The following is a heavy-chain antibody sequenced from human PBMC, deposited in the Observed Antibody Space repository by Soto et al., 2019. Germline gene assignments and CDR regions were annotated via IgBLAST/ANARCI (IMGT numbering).Heavy chain of an antibody. V-gene: IGHV1-46*01. CDR1: GYTFTSYY. J-gene: IGHJ3*02. Sequence: TSVKVSCKASGYTFTSYYMHWVRQAPGQGLEWMGIINPSGGSTSYAQKFQGRVTMTRDTSTSTVYMELSSLRSEDTAVYYCAGDLKFSAFDMGGQGKMVTFSS. CDR3: AGDLKFSAFDM. CDR2: INPSGGST.